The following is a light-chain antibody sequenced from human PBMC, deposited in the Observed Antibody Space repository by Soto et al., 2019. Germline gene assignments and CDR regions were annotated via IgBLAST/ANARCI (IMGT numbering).Light chain of an antibody. CDR1: QAISNY. CDR2: AAS. J-gene: IGKJ4*01. Sequence: DIQMTQSPSSLSASVGDRVTITCRASQAISNYLAWYQQKPGKVPTLLIYAASTLQSGVPSRFSGSGSGTDFTLTISSLQPEDAATYYCQKFNAVPTFGGGTKVGI. V-gene: IGKV1-27*01. CDR3: QKFNAVPT.